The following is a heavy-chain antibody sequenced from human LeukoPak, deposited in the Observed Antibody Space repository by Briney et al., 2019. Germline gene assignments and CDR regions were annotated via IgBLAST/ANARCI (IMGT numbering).Heavy chain of an antibody. J-gene: IGHJ5*02. D-gene: IGHD4-17*01. V-gene: IGHV4-61*01. CDR1: GGSISSGSYY. Sequence: SQTLSLTCTVSGGSISSGSYYWSWIRQPPGKGLEWIGYIYYSGSTNYNPSLKSRVTISVDTSKNQFSLKLSSVTAADTAVYYCAREVLLTTVTTAWFDPWGQGTLVTVSS. CDR3: AREVLLTTVTTAWFDP. CDR2: IYYSGST.